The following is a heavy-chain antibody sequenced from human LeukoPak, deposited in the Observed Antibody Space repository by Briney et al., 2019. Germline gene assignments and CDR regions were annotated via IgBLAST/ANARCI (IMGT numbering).Heavy chain of an antibody. CDR3: ARAGLAATHYYYYGMDV. CDR2: ISYDGTNK. D-gene: IGHD2-15*01. J-gene: IGHJ6*02. V-gene: IGHV3-30-3*01. CDR1: GFSFNSYA. Sequence: GRSLRLSCAAFGFSFNSYAMHWVRQPPGKGLEWVAVISYDGTNKYYADSVKGRFTISRDNSKNTLYLQMNSLRAEDSALYYCARAGLAATHYYYYGMDVWGQGTTVTVSS.